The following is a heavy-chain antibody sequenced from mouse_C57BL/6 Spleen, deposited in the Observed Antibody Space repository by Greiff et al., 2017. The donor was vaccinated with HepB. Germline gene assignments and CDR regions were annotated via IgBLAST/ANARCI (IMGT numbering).Heavy chain of an antibody. Sequence: EVQLQQSGAELVKSGATVKLSCTASGLNIKDTYMHWLKQWPEQGLEWIGRIDPPNGNTKYDPKFQGKATITADTSSNNAYLQRSSMTCEETAVYDCDRKERKWCQGTTLTVSS. V-gene: IGHV14-3*02. J-gene: IGHJ2*01. CDR3: DRKERK. CDR2: IDPPNGNT. CDR1: GLNIKDTY.